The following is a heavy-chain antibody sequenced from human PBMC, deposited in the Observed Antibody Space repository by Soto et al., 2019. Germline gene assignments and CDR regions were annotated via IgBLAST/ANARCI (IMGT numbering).Heavy chain of an antibody. V-gene: IGHV3-48*03. J-gene: IGHJ3*02. CDR2: INGGGSSI. Sequence: QLVESGGGWVQPGGSLRLSCVASGFTFTSHEMNWVRQAPGKGPEWLSYINGGGSSIYYADSVKGRFTISGDSAKNSLFLIMDSLRVEDTAVYYCAAYNTSRHAAFDIWGQGTMVIVSS. CDR1: GFTFTSHE. D-gene: IGHD1-20*01. CDR3: AAYNTSRHAAFDI.